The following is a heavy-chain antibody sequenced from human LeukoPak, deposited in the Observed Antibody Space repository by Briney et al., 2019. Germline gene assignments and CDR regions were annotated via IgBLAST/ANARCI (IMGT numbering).Heavy chain of an antibody. CDR1: GFTFKNYW. CDR3: ARDKAYATVAGVDY. CDR2: IKQDGGEK. V-gene: IGHV3-7*01. J-gene: IGHJ4*02. Sequence: GGSLRLSCAASGFTFKNYWMSWVRQAPGKGLEWVANIKQDGGEKYYVDSVKGRFTISRDDAKNSLYLQMNSLRVEDTAVYYCARDKAYATVAGVDYWGQGTLVTVSS. D-gene: IGHD6-19*01.